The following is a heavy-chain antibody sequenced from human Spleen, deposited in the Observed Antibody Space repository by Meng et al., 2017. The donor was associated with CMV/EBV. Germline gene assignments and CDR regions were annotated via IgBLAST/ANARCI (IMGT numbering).Heavy chain of an antibody. CDR1: GFTFSSYA. J-gene: IGHJ4*02. Sequence: GGSLRLSCAASGFTFSSYAMHWVRQAPGKGLEYVSAISSNGGSTYYADSVKGRFTISRDNSKNTLYLQMNSLRAEDTAVYYCARGDSGYDHYWGQGTLVTVSS. CDR3: ARGDSGYDHY. CDR2: ISSNGGST. V-gene: IGHV3-64*02. D-gene: IGHD5-12*01.